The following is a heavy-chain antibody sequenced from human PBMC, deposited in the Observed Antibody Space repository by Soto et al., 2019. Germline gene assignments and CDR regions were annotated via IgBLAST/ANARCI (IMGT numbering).Heavy chain of an antibody. CDR2: ISYDGSNK. V-gene: IGHV3-30*03. D-gene: IGHD4-17*01. J-gene: IGHJ4*02. CDR3: ASAMTTVTRGFDY. Sequence: QVQLVESGGGVVQPGRSLRLSCAASGFTFSNYGMHWVRQAPGKGLEWVAVISYDGSNKYYADSVKGRFTISRDNSKNTLYLQMNSLRAEDTAVYYCASAMTTVTRGFDYWGQGTLVTVSS. CDR1: GFTFSNYG.